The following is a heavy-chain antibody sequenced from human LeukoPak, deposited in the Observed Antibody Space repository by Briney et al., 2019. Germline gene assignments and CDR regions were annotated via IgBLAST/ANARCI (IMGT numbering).Heavy chain of an antibody. Sequence: ASVKVSCKTSGYTFTGYYLHWVHQAPGQGLEWMGWINPYTGGTNYAQEFQGRVTMTRDTSISTAYMELSSLISDDTAVYYCARDLSGGDYGGNSGGFDIWGQGTMVTVFS. CDR1: GYTFTGYY. D-gene: IGHD4-23*01. CDR2: INPYTGGT. CDR3: ARDLSGGDYGGNSGGFDI. J-gene: IGHJ3*02. V-gene: IGHV1-2*02.